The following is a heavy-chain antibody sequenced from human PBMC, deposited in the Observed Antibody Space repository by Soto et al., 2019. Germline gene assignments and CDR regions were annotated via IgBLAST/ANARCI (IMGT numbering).Heavy chain of an antibody. CDR1: GFTFSSYA. CDR3: AKGSSSSWTYFYYYYIDV. V-gene: IGHV3-23*01. D-gene: IGHD6-13*01. CDR2: ITGSGGST. Sequence: PGGSLRLSCAASGFTFSSYAMSWVRQAPGKGLEWVSSITGSGGSTYYADSVNGRFTISRDNSKNTVYLQVNSLRAEDSAVYYCAKGSSSSWTYFYYYYIDVWGKGTTVTVSS. J-gene: IGHJ6*03.